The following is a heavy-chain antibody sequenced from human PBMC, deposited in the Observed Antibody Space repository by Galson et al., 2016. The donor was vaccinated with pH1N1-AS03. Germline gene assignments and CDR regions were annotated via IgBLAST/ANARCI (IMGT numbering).Heavy chain of an antibody. D-gene: IGHD3-3*01. CDR3: AKDLGGIAISGVVGAFHI. CDR2: IIGSGGNT. Sequence: SLRLSCAAPGFTFSSYAMTCVRQAPGKGLEWVSSIIGSGGNTYYADAVRGRFTISRDNSKSTLYLQMNSLRAEDTASYYCAKDLGGIAISGVVGAFHIWGHGTLVTVSS. CDR1: GFTFSSYA. J-gene: IGHJ3*02. V-gene: IGHV3-23*01.